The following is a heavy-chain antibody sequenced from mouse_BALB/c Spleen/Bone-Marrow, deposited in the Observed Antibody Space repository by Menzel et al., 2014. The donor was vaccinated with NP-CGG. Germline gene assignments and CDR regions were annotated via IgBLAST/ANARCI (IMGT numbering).Heavy chain of an antibody. CDR3: ARIYDGYYGGFFDY. CDR1: CYSFTSYW. CDR2: IHPSDSET. Sequence: QVQLQQSGAELVRPGASVKLSCKASCYSFTSYWMNWVKQRPGQGLEWIGMIHPSDSETRLNQKFKDKATLTVDKSSSTAYMQLSSPTSEDSAVYYCARIYDGYYGGFFDYWGQGTTLTVSS. D-gene: IGHD2-3*01. J-gene: IGHJ2*01. V-gene: IGHV1-61*01.